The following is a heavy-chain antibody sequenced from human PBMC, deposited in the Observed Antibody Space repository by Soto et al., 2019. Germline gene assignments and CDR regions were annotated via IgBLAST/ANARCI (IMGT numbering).Heavy chain of an antibody. CDR2: MNPNSGNT. D-gene: IGHD3-16*02. CDR1: GYTFTSYD. J-gene: IGHJ3*02. V-gene: IGHV1-8*01. CDR3: ARVLPNYDYIWGSYRSHAFDI. Sequence: QVPLVQSGAEVKKPGASVKVSCKASGYTFTSYDINWVRQATGQGLEWMGWMNPNSGNTGYAQKFQGRVTMTRNTSISTAYMELSSLRSEDTAVYYCARVLPNYDYIWGSYRSHAFDIWGQGTMVTVSS.